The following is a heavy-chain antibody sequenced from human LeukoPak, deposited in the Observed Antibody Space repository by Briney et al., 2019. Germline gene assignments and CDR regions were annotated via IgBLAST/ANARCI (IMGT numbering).Heavy chain of an antibody. D-gene: IGHD5-12*01. CDR1: GFTFSDYY. J-gene: IGHJ4*02. V-gene: IGHV3-30-3*01. CDR2: ISYDGSNK. Sequence: GGSLRLSCVASGFTFSDYYMSWSRQAPGKGLEWVAVISYDGSNKYYADSVKGRFTISRDNSKNTLYLQMNSLRAEDTAVYYCARADSGYDGSRYYFDYWGQGTLVTVSP. CDR3: ARADSGYDGSRYYFDY.